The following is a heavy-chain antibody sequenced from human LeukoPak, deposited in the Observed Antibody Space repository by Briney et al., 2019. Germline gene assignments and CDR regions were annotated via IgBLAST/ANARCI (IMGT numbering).Heavy chain of an antibody. V-gene: IGHV3-53*01. J-gene: IGHJ5*02. CDR2: IFSGGTT. CDR1: GFTVSGNY. D-gene: IGHD1-26*01. Sequence: GGSLRLSCAASGFTVSGNYMSWVRQAPGKGLEWVSVIFSGGTTHYADSVKGRFTISRDNSKNMLYLQMNSLRAEDTAVYYCAWHVVGATLDPWGQGTLVTVSS. CDR3: AWHVVGATLDP.